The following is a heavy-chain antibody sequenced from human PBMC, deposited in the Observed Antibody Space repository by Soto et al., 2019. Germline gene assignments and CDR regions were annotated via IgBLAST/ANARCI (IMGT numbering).Heavy chain of an antibody. CDR2: IYYTGTT. CDR1: GASITSRSYF. D-gene: IGHD4-17*01. V-gene: IGHV4-39*01. CDR3: ARLTESGLRLSGYHYGMDV. Sequence: PSETLSLTCTVSGASITSRSYFWGWIRQPPGEGLEWIGSIYYTGTTYYSPSLKSRVTMSVDTSKNQFSLNLSSVTAADTAVYYCARLTESGLRLSGYHYGMDVWGQGTTVTVSS. J-gene: IGHJ6*02.